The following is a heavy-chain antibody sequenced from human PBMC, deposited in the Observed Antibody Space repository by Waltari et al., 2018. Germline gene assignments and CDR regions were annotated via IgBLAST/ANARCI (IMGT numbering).Heavy chain of an antibody. CDR3: ARHSFARAFDI. CDR1: GGSISSYS. CDR2: IYYSGST. V-gene: IGHV4-59*08. Sequence: QVQLQESGPGLVKPSETLSLPCTVSGGSISSYSWSWIRQPPGKGLEWIGYIYYSGSTNYNPSLKSRVTISVDTSKNQFSLKLSSVTAADTAVYYCARHSFARAFDIWGQGTMVTVSS. D-gene: IGHD3-16*01. J-gene: IGHJ3*02.